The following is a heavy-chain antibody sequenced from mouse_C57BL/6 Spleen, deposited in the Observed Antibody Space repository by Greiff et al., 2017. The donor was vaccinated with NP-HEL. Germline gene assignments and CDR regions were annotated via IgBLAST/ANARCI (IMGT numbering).Heavy chain of an antibody. CDR1: GYTFTSYW. J-gene: IGHJ1*03. CDR2: INPSNGGT. CDR3: GRKRKVRKKEGYLDV. Sequence: VQLQQSGTELVKPGASVKLSCKASGYTFTSYWMHWVKQRPGQGLEWIGNINPSNGGTNYNEKFKSKATLTVDKSSSTAYMQLSSLTSEESAVEEGGRKRKVRKKEGYLDVWGRGTTVTVAS. V-gene: IGHV1-53*01. D-gene: IGHD2-1*01.